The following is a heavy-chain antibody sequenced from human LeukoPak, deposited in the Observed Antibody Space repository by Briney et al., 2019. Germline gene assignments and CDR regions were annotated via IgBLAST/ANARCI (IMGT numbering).Heavy chain of an antibody. CDR1: GFLFSNSW. J-gene: IGHJ4*02. D-gene: IGHD4-23*01. V-gene: IGHV3-7*03. CDR3: VKDRGYSTFDY. Sequence: GGSLRLSCEASGFLFSNSWMSWVRQAPGKGLEWVANMNQDGSERNYVDSVKGRLTISRDNAKGSLYLLMNGLRAEDTAVYFCVKDRGYSTFDYWGQGTLVTVSS. CDR2: MNQDGSER.